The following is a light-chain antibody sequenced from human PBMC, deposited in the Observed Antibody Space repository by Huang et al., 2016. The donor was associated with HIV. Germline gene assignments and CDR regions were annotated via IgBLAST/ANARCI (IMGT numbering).Light chain of an antibody. V-gene: IGKV3-15*01. J-gene: IGKJ1*01. CDR2: GAS. CDR1: QRFSSN. Sequence: EIVMTQSPATLSVSPGERATLSCRASQRFSSNLAWYQQKPGQAPRLLIYGASTRATGIPARCSGSGSGTEFTLTISSLQSEDFAVYYCQQYNNWPQTFGQGTKVEIK. CDR3: QQYNNWPQT.